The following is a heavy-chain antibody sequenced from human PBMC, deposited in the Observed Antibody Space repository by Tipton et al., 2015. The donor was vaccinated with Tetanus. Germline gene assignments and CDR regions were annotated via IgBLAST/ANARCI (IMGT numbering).Heavy chain of an antibody. D-gene: IGHD6-13*01. J-gene: IGHJ4*02. V-gene: IGHV4-39*01. CDR2: IYYSGST. CDR1: GGSISSSSYY. Sequence: TLSLTCTVSGGSISSSSYYWGWIRQPPGKGLEWIGSIYYSGSTYYNPSLKSRVTISVDTSKNQFSLKLSSVTAADTAVYYCARHGGYSSSWYDSNFDFWGQGTLVTVSS. CDR3: ARHGGYSSSWYDSNFDF.